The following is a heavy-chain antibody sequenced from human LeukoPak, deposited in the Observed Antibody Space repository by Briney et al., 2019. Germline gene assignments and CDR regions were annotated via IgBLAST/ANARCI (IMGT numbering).Heavy chain of an antibody. CDR3: AKDGNWASVC. CDR1: GFTFS. CDR2: IRHDGTDQ. Sequence: GGSLRLSCVGSGFTFSVHWVRQVPGKGLEWLTFIRHDGTDQHYAHSVRGRFTISRDNSKNTVKLQMNSLRPEDTALYYCAKDGNWASVCWGQGTLVTVSS. J-gene: IGHJ4*02. D-gene: IGHD7-27*01. V-gene: IGHV3-30*02.